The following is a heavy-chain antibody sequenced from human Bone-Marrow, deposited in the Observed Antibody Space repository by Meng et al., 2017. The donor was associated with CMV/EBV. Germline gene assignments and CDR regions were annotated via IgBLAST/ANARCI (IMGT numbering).Heavy chain of an antibody. CDR3: ARGGVFWSGYDYYYYGMDV. CDR2: IYYSGST. CDR1: GGSISNYY. Sequence: SETLSLTCTASGGSISNYYWTWIRQPPGKGLEWIGYIYYSGSTNYNPSLKSRVTISVDTSKNQFSLKLSSVTAADTAVYYCARGGVFWSGYDYYYYGMDVWGQGTTVTVSS. J-gene: IGHJ6*02. V-gene: IGHV4-59*01. D-gene: IGHD3-3*01.